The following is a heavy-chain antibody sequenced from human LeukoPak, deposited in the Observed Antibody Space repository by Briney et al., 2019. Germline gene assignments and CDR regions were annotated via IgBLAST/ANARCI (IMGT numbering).Heavy chain of an antibody. CDR3: ARDAHPYYYGSGSYPQPPVY. J-gene: IGHJ4*02. CDR2: IIPIFGTA. Sequence: ASVKVSCKASGGTFSSYAISWVRQAPGQGLEWMGGIIPIFGTANYAQKFQGRVTITTDESTSTAYMELSSLRSEDTAVYYCARDAHPYYYGSGSYPQPPVYWGQGTLVTVSS. CDR1: GGTFSSYA. D-gene: IGHD3-10*01. V-gene: IGHV1-69*05.